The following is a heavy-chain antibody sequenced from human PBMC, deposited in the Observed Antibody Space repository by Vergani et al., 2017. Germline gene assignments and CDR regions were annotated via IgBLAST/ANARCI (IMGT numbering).Heavy chain of an antibody. V-gene: IGHV4-59*01. J-gene: IGHJ3*02. Sequence: QVRLQESGPGLVKPSETLSLNCTVSGGSISTYYWSWIRQPPGKGLEWIGYIYSSASTIYNPSLKSRVNISVDTSKNQFSLELSSVTAADTAVYYCANFPVDSSGYSAPRAFDIWGQGTMVTVSS. CDR1: GGSISTYY. CDR3: ANFPVDSSGYSAPRAFDI. CDR2: IYSSAST. D-gene: IGHD3-22*01.